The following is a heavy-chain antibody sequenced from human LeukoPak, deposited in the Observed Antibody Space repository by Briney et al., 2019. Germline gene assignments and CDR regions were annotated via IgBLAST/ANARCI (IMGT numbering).Heavy chain of an antibody. CDR3: ARVADLYCSGGSCYDWFDP. D-gene: IGHD2-15*01. J-gene: IGHJ5*02. Sequence: SETLSLTCTVSGGSISSYYWSWIRQPAGQGLEWIGRIYTSGSTNYNPSLKSRVTMSVATSKNQFSLKLSSVTAADTAVYYCARVADLYCSGGSCYDWFDPWGQGTLVTVSS. CDR1: GGSISSYY. V-gene: IGHV4-4*07. CDR2: IYTSGST.